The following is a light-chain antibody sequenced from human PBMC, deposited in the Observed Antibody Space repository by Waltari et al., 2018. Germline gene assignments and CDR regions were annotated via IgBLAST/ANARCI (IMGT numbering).Light chain of an antibody. Sequence: DIVMTQSPDSLAVSLGEGATINCKSSQSVLYSSNNKNYLAWYQQKPGQPPKLLIYWASTRESGVPDRFSGSGSGTDFTLTISSLQAEDVAVYYCQQYYSTPRALTFGGGTKVEIK. CDR3: QQYYSTPRALT. J-gene: IGKJ4*01. V-gene: IGKV4-1*01. CDR1: QSVLYSSNNKNY. CDR2: WAS.